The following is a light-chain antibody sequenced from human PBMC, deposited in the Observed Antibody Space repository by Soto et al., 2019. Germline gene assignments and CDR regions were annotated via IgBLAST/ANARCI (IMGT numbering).Light chain of an antibody. CDR2: EVT. CDR1: SSDVGGYNY. Sequence: QSALTQPPSASGSPGQSLTISCTGSSSDVGGYNYVSWYQHHPGKAPKLMIYEVTKRPSGVPDRFSGSKSGNTASLTVSGLQAEYDADYYCSSYAGSNNVVFGGGTQLTV. V-gene: IGLV2-8*01. J-gene: IGLJ2*01. CDR3: SSYAGSNNVV.